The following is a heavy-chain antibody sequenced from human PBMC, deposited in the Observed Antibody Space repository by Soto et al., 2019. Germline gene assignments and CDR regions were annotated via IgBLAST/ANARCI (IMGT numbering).Heavy chain of an antibody. V-gene: IGHV4-39*01. CDR3: ARLSVYDFWSGFDY. Sequence: QLQLQESGPGLVKPSETLSLTCTVSGGSISSSSYYWGWIRQPPGKGLEWIGSIYYSGSTYYNPSLKSRVTXXVXTXXNQFSLKLSSVTAADTAVYYCARLSVYDFWSGFDYWGQGTLVTVSS. CDR1: GGSISSSSYY. D-gene: IGHD3-3*01. J-gene: IGHJ4*02. CDR2: IYYSGST.